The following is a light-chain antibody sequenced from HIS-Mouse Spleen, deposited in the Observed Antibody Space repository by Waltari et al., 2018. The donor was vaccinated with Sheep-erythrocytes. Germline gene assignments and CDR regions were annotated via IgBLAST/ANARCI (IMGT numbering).Light chain of an antibody. V-gene: IGLV2-14*03. CDR3: SSYTSSSTLV. CDR2: DVS. CDR1: IIDVGGHNH. J-gene: IGLJ1*01. Sequence: QSALTHLASVSGSPAESISNSCTGTIIDVGGHNHDFWYQQHPGKAPKLMIYDVSNRPSGVSNRFSGSKSGNTASLTISGLQAEDEADYYCSSYTSSSTLVFGTGTKVTVL.